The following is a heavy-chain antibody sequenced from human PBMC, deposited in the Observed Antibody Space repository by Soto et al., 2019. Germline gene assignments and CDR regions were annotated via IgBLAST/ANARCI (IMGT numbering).Heavy chain of an antibody. CDR3: ARDVARGGNFDY. CDR1: GGSISSGGYY. V-gene: IGHV4-31*03. J-gene: IGHJ4*02. D-gene: IGHD3-16*01. CDR2: IYYSGST. Sequence: QVQLQESGPGLVKPSQTLSLTCTVSGGSISSGGYYWSWIRQHPGKGLEWIGYIYYSGSTYYNPSLKSRVTISVDTSKNQFSLKLSSVTAAGTAVYYCARDVARGGNFDYWGQGTLVTVSS.